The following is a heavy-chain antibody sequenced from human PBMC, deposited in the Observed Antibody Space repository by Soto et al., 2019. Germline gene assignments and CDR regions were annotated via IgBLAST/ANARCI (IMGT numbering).Heavy chain of an antibody. Sequence: SETLSLTCTVSGGSISSGGYYWSWIRQHPGKGLEWIGYIYYGGSTYYNPSLKSRATISGDTSKNQFSLKLSSVTAADTAVYYCARGGYYYENSGQNAYDYWGQGILVTVSS. D-gene: IGHD3-22*01. J-gene: IGHJ4*01. V-gene: IGHV4-31*03. CDR1: GGSISSGGYY. CDR3: ARGGYYYENSGQNAYDY. CDR2: IYYGGST.